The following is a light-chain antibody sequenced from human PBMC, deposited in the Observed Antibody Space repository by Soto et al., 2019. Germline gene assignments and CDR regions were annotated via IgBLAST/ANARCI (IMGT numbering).Light chain of an antibody. J-gene: IGKJ2*01. V-gene: IGKV1-8*01. Sequence: AIRMTQSPSSFSASTGDRVTITCRASQGISSYLAWYQQKPGKAPKLLIYAASTLQSGVPSRFSGSGSGIDFTLTISCLQSEDFATYYCQQYYSYPQVTFGQGTKLEIK. CDR2: AAS. CDR1: QGISSY. CDR3: QQYYSYPQVT.